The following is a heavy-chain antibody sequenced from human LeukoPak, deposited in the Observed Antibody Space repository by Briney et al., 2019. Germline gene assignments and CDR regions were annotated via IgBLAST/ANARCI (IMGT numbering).Heavy chain of an antibody. CDR3: ASSTVVTRGFFGY. CDR1: GGSISSSSYY. J-gene: IGHJ4*02. Sequence: SETLSLTCIVSGGSISSSSYYWGWIRQPPGKGLEWIGSIYYSGNTYYNPSLKSRVTISVDTSKNQFSLKLSSVTAADTAVYYCASSTVVTRGFFGYWGQGTLVTVSS. D-gene: IGHD4-23*01. CDR2: IYYSGNT. V-gene: IGHV4-39*01.